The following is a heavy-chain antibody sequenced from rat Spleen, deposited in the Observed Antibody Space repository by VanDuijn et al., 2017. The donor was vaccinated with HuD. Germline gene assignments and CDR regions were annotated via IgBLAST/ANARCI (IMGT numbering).Heavy chain of an antibody. Sequence: EVQLVESGGGLVQPGRSMKLSCAASGFTFTNYYMAWVRQAPTKGLEWVASISYEGSGTYYGDSVKGRFTISRDNAKSTLYLQMNSLRSEDTATYYCARLSGLDYVMDAWGQGVMVTVSS. CDR3: ARLSGLDYVMDA. D-gene: IGHD4-3*01. CDR2: ISYEGSGT. CDR1: GFTFTNYY. V-gene: IGHV5-22*01. J-gene: IGHJ4*01.